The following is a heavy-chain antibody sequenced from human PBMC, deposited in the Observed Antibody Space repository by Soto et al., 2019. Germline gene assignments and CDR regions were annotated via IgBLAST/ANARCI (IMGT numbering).Heavy chain of an antibody. CDR2: IWYDGSNK. CDR1: GFTFSSYG. V-gene: IGHV3-33*01. Sequence: QVQLVESGGGVVQPGRSLRLSCAASGFTFSSYGMHWVRQAPGKGLEWVAVIWYDGSNKYYADSVKGRFTISRDNSKNTLYLQMNSLRAEDTAVYYCAIDRGCSSTSCFLYYYYYGMDVWGQGTTVTVSS. CDR3: AIDRGCSSTSCFLYYYYYGMDV. J-gene: IGHJ6*02. D-gene: IGHD2-2*01.